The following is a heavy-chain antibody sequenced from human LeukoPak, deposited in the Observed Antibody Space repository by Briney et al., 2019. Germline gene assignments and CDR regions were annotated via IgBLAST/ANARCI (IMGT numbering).Heavy chain of an antibody. V-gene: IGHV1-2*02. J-gene: IGHJ6*03. CDR2: INPNSGGT. CDR3: ARGAADYYYYYYMGV. Sequence: ASVKVSCKASGYTFTGYYMHWVRQAPGQGLEWMGCINPNSGGTNYAQKFQGRVTMTRDTSISTAYMELSRLRSDDTAVYYCARGAADYYYYYYMGVWGKGTTVTVSS. CDR1: GYTFTGYY.